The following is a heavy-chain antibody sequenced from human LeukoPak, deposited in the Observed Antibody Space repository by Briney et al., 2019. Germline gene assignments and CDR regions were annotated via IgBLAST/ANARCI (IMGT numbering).Heavy chain of an antibody. D-gene: IGHD3-22*01. Sequence: KTSETLSLTCTVSGGSISSYYWSRIRQPAGKGLEWIGRIYTSGSTNYNPSLKSRVTIPVDTSKNQFSLKLSSVTAADTAVYYCAREVVIQRNWFDPWGQGTLVTVSS. CDR1: GGSISSYY. V-gene: IGHV4-4*07. CDR2: IYTSGST. J-gene: IGHJ5*02. CDR3: AREVVIQRNWFDP.